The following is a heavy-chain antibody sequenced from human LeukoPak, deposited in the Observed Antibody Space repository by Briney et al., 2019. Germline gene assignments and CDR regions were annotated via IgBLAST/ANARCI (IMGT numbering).Heavy chain of an antibody. D-gene: IGHD3-22*01. CDR2: IDPSDSDT. Sequence: GESLKISCEASGYNFTVYWIAWVRQMPGKGLEWMGIIDPSDSDTRYSPFFQGQVTISADKSISTAYLQWSSLKASDTAVYYCARRGIATYYDDYWGQGTHVTVSS. CDR1: GYNFTVYW. CDR3: ARRGIATYYDDY. V-gene: IGHV5-51*01. J-gene: IGHJ4*02.